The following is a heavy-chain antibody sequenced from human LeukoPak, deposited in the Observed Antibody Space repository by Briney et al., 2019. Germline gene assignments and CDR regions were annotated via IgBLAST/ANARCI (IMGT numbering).Heavy chain of an antibody. J-gene: IGHJ3*02. D-gene: IGHD4-17*01. CDR2: IYYSGST. V-gene: IGHV4-61*01. CDR3: ARAAERDYGDPDAFDI. Sequence: SETLSLTCTVSGGSVSSGSYYWSWIRRPPGKGLEWIGYIYYSGSTNYNPSLKSRVTISVDTSKNQFSLKLSSVTAADTAVYYCARAAERDYGDPDAFDIWGQGTMVTVSS. CDR1: GGSVSSGSYY.